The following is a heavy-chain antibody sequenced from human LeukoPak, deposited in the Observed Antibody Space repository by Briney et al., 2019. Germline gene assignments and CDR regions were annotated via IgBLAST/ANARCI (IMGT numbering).Heavy chain of an antibody. V-gene: IGHV3-23*01. D-gene: IGHD3-10*01. J-gene: IGHJ6*02. CDR1: GFTFSSYA. CDR2: ISGSGGST. Sequence: PGGSLRLSCAASGFTFSSYAMSWVRQAPGKGLEWVSAISGSGGSTYYADSVKGRFTISRDNSKDTLYLQMNSLRAEDTAVYYCAKAKEYYGSGVMDDVWGQGTTVTVSS. CDR3: AKAKEYYGSGVMDDV.